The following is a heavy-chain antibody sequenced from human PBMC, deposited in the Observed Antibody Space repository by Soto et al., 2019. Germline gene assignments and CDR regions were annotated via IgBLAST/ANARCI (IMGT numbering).Heavy chain of an antibody. V-gene: IGHV4-30-2*01. CDR3: ARGGGYYDSSGYFEGGFDY. Sequence: PSETLSLTCAVSGGSISSGGYSWSWIRQPPGKGLGWIGYIYHSGSTYYNPSLKSRVTISVDRSKNQFSLKLSSVTAADTAVYYCARGGGYYDSSGYFEGGFDYWGQGTRVTVAS. CDR2: IYHSGST. D-gene: IGHD3-22*01. J-gene: IGHJ4*02. CDR1: GGSISSGGYS.